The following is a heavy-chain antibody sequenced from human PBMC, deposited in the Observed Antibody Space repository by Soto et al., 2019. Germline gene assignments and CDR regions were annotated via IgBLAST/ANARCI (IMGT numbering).Heavy chain of an antibody. J-gene: IGHJ4*02. CDR2: IWYDGNNK. D-gene: IGHD5-12*01. V-gene: IGHV3-33*01. Sequence: QVQLVESGGGGVQPGRSLRLSWAASGFTFRSYGMHWVRQAPGKGLEGVAVIWYDGNNKYYADSVKGRFTISRDNSKDPLYLQMNSLRAEDTAVYYCARDRSGYDQTPDYWGQGTLVTVSS. CDR1: GFTFRSYG. CDR3: ARDRSGYDQTPDY.